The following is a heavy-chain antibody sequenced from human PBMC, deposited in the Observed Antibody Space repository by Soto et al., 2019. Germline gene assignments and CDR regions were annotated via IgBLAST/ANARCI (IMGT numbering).Heavy chain of an antibody. CDR2: ISKSGDGT. CDR3: AKGSFGFDY. J-gene: IGHJ4*02. V-gene: IGHV3-23*01. D-gene: IGHD3-10*01. CDR1: GVTFTSYA. Sequence: PGGSLRLSCAASGVTFTSYAMTWVRQVPGEGLQWVSSISKSGDGTYYVDSVKGRFTTSRDNSKNTLYLQMNSLRAEDTAIYYCAKGSFGFDYWGQGTLVTVSS.